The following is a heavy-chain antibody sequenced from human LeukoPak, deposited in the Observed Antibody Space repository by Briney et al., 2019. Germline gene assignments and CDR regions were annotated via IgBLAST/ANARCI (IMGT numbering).Heavy chain of an antibody. D-gene: IGHD5-18*01. CDR2: ISSSGSTI. CDR1: GFTFSSYE. CDR3: ARVGSGYKYGYRDGFYHYYYMDV. Sequence: GGSLRLSCAASGFTFSSYEMNWVRQAPGKGLEWVSYISSSGSTIYYADSVKGRFTISRDNAKNSLYLQMNSLRAEDTAVYYCARVGSGYKYGYRDGFYHYYYMDVWGKGTAVTISS. J-gene: IGHJ6*03. V-gene: IGHV3-48*03.